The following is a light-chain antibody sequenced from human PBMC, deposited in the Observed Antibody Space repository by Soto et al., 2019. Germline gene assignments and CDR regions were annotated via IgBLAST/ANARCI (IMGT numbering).Light chain of an antibody. CDR3: QHYNSYSEA. V-gene: IGKV3-15*01. CDR1: QSVNHN. J-gene: IGKJ1*01. Sequence: DRVMTQSPDTLSASPGEIVSLFFRASQSVNHNLACYQQKPGQAPRLLIYDKSSRAPGVPARFSGSGTGTDFTLTISSLQPDDFATYYCQHYNSYSEAFGQGTKVDIK. CDR2: DKS.